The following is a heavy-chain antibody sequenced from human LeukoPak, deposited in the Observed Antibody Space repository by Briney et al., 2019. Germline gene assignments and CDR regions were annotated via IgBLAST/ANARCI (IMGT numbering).Heavy chain of an antibody. CDR1: GFTFSSYA. Sequence: PGGSLRLSCAASGFTFSSYAMHWVRQAPGKGLEWVAVISYDGSNKYYADSVKGRFTISRDNSKNTLYLQMNSLRAEDTAVYYCAKELGSGSSPGDYWGQGTLVTVSS. V-gene: IGHV3-30-3*01. CDR2: ISYDGSNK. D-gene: IGHD3-10*01. CDR3: AKELGSGSSPGDY. J-gene: IGHJ4*02.